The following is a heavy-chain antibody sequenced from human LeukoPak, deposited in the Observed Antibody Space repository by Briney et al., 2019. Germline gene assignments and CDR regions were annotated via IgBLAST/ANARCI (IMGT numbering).Heavy chain of an antibody. CDR2: ISYDGSNK. Sequence: PGGSLRLSCAASGFTFSSYGMHWVRQAPGKGLEWVAVISYDGSNKYYADSVKGRFTISRDNSKNTLYLQMNSLRAEDTAVYYCARTLAAEAFDYWGQGTLVTVSS. CDR1: GFTFSSYG. D-gene: IGHD2-15*01. J-gene: IGHJ4*02. CDR3: ARTLAAEAFDY. V-gene: IGHV3-30*03.